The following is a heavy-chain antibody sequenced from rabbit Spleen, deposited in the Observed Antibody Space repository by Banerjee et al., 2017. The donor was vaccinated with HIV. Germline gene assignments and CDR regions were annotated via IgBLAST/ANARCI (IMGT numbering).Heavy chain of an antibody. Sequence: QSLEESGGDLVKPGASLTLTCKASGFDFSSSDYMCWVRQAPGKGLECIACIYAGSTGSTYYASWTKGRFTFSKTSSTTVSLQMTRLTAADTATYFCARDTSSSFSSYGMDLWGPGTLVTVS. J-gene: IGHJ6*01. CDR2: IYAGSTGST. V-gene: IGHV1S40*01. D-gene: IGHD1-1*01. CDR1: GFDFSSSDY. CDR3: ARDTSSSFSSYGMDL.